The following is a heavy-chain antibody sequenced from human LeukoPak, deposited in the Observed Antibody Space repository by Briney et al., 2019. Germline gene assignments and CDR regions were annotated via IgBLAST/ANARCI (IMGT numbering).Heavy chain of an antibody. Sequence: GGSLRLSCAASGFTFSSYAMSWVRQAPGKGLEWVSAISGSGGSTYYADSVKGRFTISRDNSKNTLYLQMNSLRAENTAVYYCAKLTGYCSGGSCYPIDYWGQGTLVTVSS. CDR3: AKLTGYCSGGSCYPIDY. CDR2: ISGSGGST. V-gene: IGHV3-23*01. J-gene: IGHJ4*02. D-gene: IGHD2-15*01. CDR1: GFTFSSYA.